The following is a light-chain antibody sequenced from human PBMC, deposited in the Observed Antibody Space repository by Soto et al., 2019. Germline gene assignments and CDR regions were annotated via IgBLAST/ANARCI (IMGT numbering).Light chain of an antibody. V-gene: IGKV1-9*01. Sequence: DIQLTQSPSFLSASVGDRVTITCRASQGISSSLAWYQQKPGEAPKLLIYAASTLQSGVPSRFSGSGYGTEFTLTISSLQPEDFATYYCQQFSNYPHVFGQGTRLEIK. CDR2: AAS. CDR1: QGISSS. J-gene: IGKJ5*01. CDR3: QQFSNYPHV.